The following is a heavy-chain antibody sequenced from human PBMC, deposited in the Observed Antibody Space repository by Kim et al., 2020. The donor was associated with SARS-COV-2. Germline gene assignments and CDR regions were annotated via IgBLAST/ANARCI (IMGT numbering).Heavy chain of an antibody. D-gene: IGHD6-19*01. CDR3: ARRAVAGTKTRGNFDY. V-gene: IGHV4-34*01. CDR1: GGSFSGYY. CDR2: INHSGST. Sequence: SETLSLTCAVYGGSFSGYYWSWIRQPPGKGLEWIGEINHSGSTNYNPSLKSRVTISVDTSKNQFSLKLSSVTAADTAVYYCARRAVAGTKTRGNFDYWGQGTLVTVSS. J-gene: IGHJ4*02.